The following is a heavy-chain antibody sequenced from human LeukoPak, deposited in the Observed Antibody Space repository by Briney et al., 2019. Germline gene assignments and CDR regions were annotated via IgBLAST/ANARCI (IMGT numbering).Heavy chain of an antibody. D-gene: IGHD4-23*01. CDR3: ARGNDYGGQIFDY. Sequence: SETLSLTCAVYGGSFSGYYWSWIRQPPGKGLEWIGEINHSGSTNYNPSLKSRVTISVDTSKNQFSLKLSSVTAADTAVYYCARGNDYGGQIFDYWGQGTLVTVSS. CDR1: GGSFSGYY. CDR2: INHSGST. J-gene: IGHJ4*02. V-gene: IGHV4-34*01.